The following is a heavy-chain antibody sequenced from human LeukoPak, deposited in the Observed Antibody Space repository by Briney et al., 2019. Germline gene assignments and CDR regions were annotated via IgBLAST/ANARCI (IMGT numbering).Heavy chain of an antibody. D-gene: IGHD6-13*01. CDR1: GFTFSSYG. Sequence: GGSLRLSCAASGFTFSSYGMHWVRQAPGKGLEWVAVISSGGSDKYYPDSVKGRFTISRDNSKNTLYLQMNSLRPEDTAVYYCAKDAAAAGSFDFWGQGTLVTVSS. CDR2: ISSGGSDK. J-gene: IGHJ4*02. CDR3: AKDAAAAGSFDF. V-gene: IGHV3-30*18.